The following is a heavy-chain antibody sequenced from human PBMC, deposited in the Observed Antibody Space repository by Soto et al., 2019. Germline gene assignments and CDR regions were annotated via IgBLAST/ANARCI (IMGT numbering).Heavy chain of an antibody. CDR1: GGSISSGDYY. Sequence: QVQLQESGPGLVKPSQTLSLTCTVSGGSISSGDYYWSWIRQPPGKGLEWIGYIYYSGSTYYNPSLSSRVTISVDTSKNQFSLKLSSVTAADTAVYYCARDLFGYYDSSGFFYGMDVWGQGTTVTVSS. V-gene: IGHV4-30-4*01. J-gene: IGHJ6*02. D-gene: IGHD3-22*01. CDR3: ARDLFGYYDSSGFFYGMDV. CDR2: IYYSGST.